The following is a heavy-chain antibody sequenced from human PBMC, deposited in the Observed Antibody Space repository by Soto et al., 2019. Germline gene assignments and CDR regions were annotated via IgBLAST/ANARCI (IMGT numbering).Heavy chain of an antibody. V-gene: IGHV4-59*08. D-gene: IGHD4-17*01. CDR1: GGSISSYY. CDR3: ARRSAYGDYSDY. J-gene: IGHJ4*02. CDR2: IYYSGST. Sequence: PSETLSLTCTVSGGSISSYYWSWIRQPPGKGLEWIGYIYYSGSTNYNPSLKSRVTISVDTSKNQFSLKLSSVTAADTAVYYCARRSAYGDYSDYWGQGTLVTVSS.